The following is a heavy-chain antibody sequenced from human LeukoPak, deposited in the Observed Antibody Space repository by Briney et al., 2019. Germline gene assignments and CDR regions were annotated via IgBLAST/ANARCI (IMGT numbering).Heavy chain of an antibody. CDR1: GYTFSTYG. CDR3: ARDLYYYGSGSYYDVFNV. V-gene: IGHV1-18*01. D-gene: IGHD3-10*01. Sequence: ASVKVSCKASGYTFSTYGSSWVRQAPGQGLEWMGWISAYKGNTYYAQKLQGRVTMTTDTSTSTAYMELRSLRSDDTAIYYCARDLYYYGSGSYYDVFNVWGQATMVTVSS. CDR2: ISAYKGNT. J-gene: IGHJ3*01.